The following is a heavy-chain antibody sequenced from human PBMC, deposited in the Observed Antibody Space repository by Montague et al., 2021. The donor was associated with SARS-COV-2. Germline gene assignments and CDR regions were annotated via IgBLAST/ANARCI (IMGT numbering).Heavy chain of an antibody. Sequence: SETRSLTCTVSGRSISTSPHFWGWIRHLSGKGPEGIGIIYYSGSTYYNPSLKSRVAISIDTSENQFSLKLSSVTAADTAVYYCARGNRIAVAGTDFDYWGQGTLVTVSS. CDR1: GRSISTSPHF. CDR2: IYYSGST. D-gene: IGHD6-19*01. CDR3: ARGNRIAVAGTDFDY. J-gene: IGHJ4*02. V-gene: IGHV4-39*07.